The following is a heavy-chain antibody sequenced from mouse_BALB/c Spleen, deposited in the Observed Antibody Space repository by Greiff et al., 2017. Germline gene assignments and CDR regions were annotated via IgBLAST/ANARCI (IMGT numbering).Heavy chain of an antibody. V-gene: IGHV5-4*02. CDR2: ISDGGSYT. D-gene: IGHD1-1*01. Sequence: EVQVVESGGGLVKPGGSLKLSCAASGFTFSDYYMYWVRQTPEKRLEWVATISDGGSYTYYPDSVKGRFTISRDNAKNNLYLQMSSLKSEDTAMYYCARGGGITTVVDYFDYWGQGTTLTVSS. J-gene: IGHJ2*01. CDR1: GFTFSDYY. CDR3: ARGGGITTVVDYFDY.